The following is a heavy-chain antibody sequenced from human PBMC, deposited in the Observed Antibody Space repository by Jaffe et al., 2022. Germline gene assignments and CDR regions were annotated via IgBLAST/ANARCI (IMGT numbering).Heavy chain of an antibody. CDR1: GFTFSSYG. CDR3: AKVLLGYCGGGTCSRPQQSDY. J-gene: IGHJ4*02. CDR2: IRYDGTNK. V-gene: IGHV3-30*02. Sequence: QVQLVESGGGVVQPGGSLRLSCAASGFTFSSYGMHWVRQAPGKGLEWVAFIRYDGTNKYYADSVKGRFTISRDNSKNTLYLQMNSLRAEDTAVYHCAKVLLGYCGGGTCSRPQQSDYWGQGTLVTVSS. D-gene: IGHD2-15*01.